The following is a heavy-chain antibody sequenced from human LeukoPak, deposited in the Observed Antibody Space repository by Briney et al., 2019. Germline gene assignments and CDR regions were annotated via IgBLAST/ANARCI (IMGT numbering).Heavy chain of an antibody. CDR3: AKEVLDYGGNSDY. D-gene: IGHD4-23*01. CDR1: GFTFSSCG. J-gene: IGHJ4*02. CDR2: ISGSGGSR. V-gene: IGHV3-23*01. Sequence: PGGSLRLSCAASGFTFSSCGMSWVRQAPGKGLEWVSAISGSGGSRFHADSVRGRFTISRDNSKNTLYLQMNSLRVEDTAVYYCAKEVLDYGGNSDYWGQGTLVTVSS.